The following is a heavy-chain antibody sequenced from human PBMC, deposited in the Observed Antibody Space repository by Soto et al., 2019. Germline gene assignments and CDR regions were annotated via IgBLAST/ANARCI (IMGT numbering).Heavy chain of an antibody. V-gene: IGHV3-21*01. CDR2: ISSSSNYI. CDR3: ARLRYYDSSGSL. Sequence: RGSLRLSCAASGFTFDDYAMNWVRQAPGKGLEWVSSISSSSNYIYYADSVKSRFTISRDNAKNSLYLQMNSLRAEDTAVYYCARLRYYDSSGSLWGQGTLVTVSS. J-gene: IGHJ4*02. D-gene: IGHD3-22*01. CDR1: GFTFDDYA.